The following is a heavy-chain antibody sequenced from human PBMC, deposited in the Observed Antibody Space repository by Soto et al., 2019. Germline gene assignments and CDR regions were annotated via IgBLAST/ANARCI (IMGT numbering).Heavy chain of an antibody. J-gene: IGHJ5*02. CDR3: ARVGPWVPYYYDSSPYTFENWFDP. CDR2: IYHSGTT. Sequence: SETLSLTCAVSGDSISSGYYWAWIRQPPGKGLEWIGSIYHSGTTYYNPSLKSRDTISIDVSNNHFSLILSSVTAADTAVYYCARVGPWVPYYYDSSPYTFENWFDPWGQETLVTVSS. D-gene: IGHD3-22*01. V-gene: IGHV4-38-2*01. CDR1: GDSISSGYY.